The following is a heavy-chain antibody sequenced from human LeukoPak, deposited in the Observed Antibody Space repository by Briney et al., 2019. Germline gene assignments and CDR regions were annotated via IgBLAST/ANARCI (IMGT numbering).Heavy chain of an antibody. D-gene: IGHD3-3*01. Sequence: GGSLRLSCAASGFTFSTYAMNWVRQAPGRGLEWVSTIDGNGHNTYYADSVKGRFTISRDNSKNTLFLEMNSLRAEDTAVYYCAKDLTYHNFWSGYGGTNGFDIWGQGTVVTVSS. CDR3: AKDLTYHNFWSGYGGTNGFDI. CDR1: GFTFSTYA. J-gene: IGHJ3*02. V-gene: IGHV3-23*01. CDR2: IDGNGHNT.